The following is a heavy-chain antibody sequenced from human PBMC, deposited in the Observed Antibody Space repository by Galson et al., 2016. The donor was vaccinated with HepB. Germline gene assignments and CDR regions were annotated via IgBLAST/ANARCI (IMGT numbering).Heavy chain of an antibody. CDR3: AKQSRDRMSIDHDFWSGALDN. J-gene: IGHJ4*02. D-gene: IGHD3-3*01. Sequence: GRFTVSRDNSKNTLYLQMNSLRGEETAVYYCAKQSRDRMSIDHDFWSGALDNWGQGTLVTVSS. V-gene: IGHV3-30*02.